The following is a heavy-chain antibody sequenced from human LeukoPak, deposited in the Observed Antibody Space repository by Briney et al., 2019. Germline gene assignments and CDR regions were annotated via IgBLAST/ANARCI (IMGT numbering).Heavy chain of an antibody. CDR2: IPSSGSSI. V-gene: IGHV3-48*03. D-gene: IGHD3-3*01. Sequence: PGGSLRLSCAASGFTFSSYELNWVRQAPGKGLEWVSYIPSSGSSIYYADSVKGRFTISRDNAKNSLYLQMNSLRAEDTAVYYCAREGPYVDFWSGYTDYWGQGTLVTVSS. CDR3: AREGPYVDFWSGYTDY. CDR1: GFTFSSYE. J-gene: IGHJ4*02.